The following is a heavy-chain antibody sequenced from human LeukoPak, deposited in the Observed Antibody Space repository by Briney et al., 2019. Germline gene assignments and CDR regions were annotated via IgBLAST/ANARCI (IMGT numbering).Heavy chain of an antibody. Sequence: ASVKVSCKASGYTFTSYDINWVRQATGQGPGWMGWMNPNSGNTGYVQRFQGRVTMTRNTSISTAYMELNSLRSEDTAVYFCGRGRGNGRPENYFDYWGQGTLVTVSS. J-gene: IGHJ4*02. D-gene: IGHD2-8*01. V-gene: IGHV1-8*01. CDR2: MNPNSGNT. CDR1: GYTFTSYD. CDR3: GRGRGNGRPENYFDY.